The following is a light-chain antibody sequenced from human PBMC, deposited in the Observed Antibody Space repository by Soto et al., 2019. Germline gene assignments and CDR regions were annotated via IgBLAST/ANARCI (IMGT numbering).Light chain of an antibody. CDR1: QSVSSD. CDR2: GAS. J-gene: IGKJ5*01. CDR3: QQYNNWPAIT. Sequence: IVITQSAATLSVSPGERATLSCSSIQSVSSDLAWYHQKPGQAPRLLIYGASTRATGIPARFSGSGSGTEFTLTINSLQSEDFAVYYCQQYNNWPAITFGQGTLPAN. V-gene: IGKV3-15*01.